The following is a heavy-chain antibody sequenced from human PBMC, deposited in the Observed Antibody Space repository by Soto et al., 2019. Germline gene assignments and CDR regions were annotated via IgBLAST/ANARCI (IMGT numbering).Heavy chain of an antibody. J-gene: IGHJ2*01. V-gene: IGHV3-30-3*01. D-gene: IGHD2-15*01. CDR2: ISYDGSNK. CDR3: ARGQGYCGGGSCYPNPVYFDL. Sequence: QVQLVESGGGVVQPGRSLRLSCAASGFTFSSYAMHWVRQAPGKGLEWVAVISYDGSNKYYADSVKGRFTISRDNSKNTLYLQMNSLRAEDTAVYYCARGQGYCGGGSCYPNPVYFDLWGRGTLVTVSS. CDR1: GFTFSSYA.